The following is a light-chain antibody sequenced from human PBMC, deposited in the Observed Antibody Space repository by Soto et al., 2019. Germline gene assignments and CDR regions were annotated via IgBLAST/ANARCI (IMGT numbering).Light chain of an antibody. CDR2: AAS. CDR3: QQTHTFPWT. V-gene: IGKV1-39*01. J-gene: IGKJ1*01. Sequence: DLQMTQSPSSLSASVRDRVTITCRARQSIGSNLNLYQQIPGKAPKLLVFAASSKPRGVPLRFDARGSGTDFSLTIYSLQPEDFGVYYCQQTHTFPWTFGQGTKV. CDR1: QSIGSN.